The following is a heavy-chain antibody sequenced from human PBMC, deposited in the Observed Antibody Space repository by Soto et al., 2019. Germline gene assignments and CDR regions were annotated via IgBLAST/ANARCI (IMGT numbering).Heavy chain of an antibody. CDR3: AGGGPPIDY. CDR2: ISAYNGNT. CDR1: AYTFTNFG. V-gene: IGHV1-18*01. J-gene: IGHJ4*02. D-gene: IGHD3-16*01. Sequence: QVQLVQSGAEVKKPGASVEVSCKASAYTFTNFGITWVRQAPGQGLEWMGWISAYNGNTNYAQKFQGRVTVTTDTSTSTASMEVRSLSVDDTAVYYCAGGGPPIDYWGEGTLVTVSS.